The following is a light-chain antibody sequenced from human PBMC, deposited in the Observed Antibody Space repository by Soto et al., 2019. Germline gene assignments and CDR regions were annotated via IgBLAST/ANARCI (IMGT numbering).Light chain of an antibody. CDR3: QQYNNWPWT. V-gene: IGKV3-15*01. CDR2: GAS. J-gene: IGKJ1*01. CDR1: QSVSSN. Sequence: EIVMTHSPATLAVSPCERATLSSSASQSVSSNLAWYQQKPGQAPRLLIYGASTRATGIPARFSGSGSGTEFTLTISSLQSEDFAVYYCQQYNNWPWTFGQGTKVDIK.